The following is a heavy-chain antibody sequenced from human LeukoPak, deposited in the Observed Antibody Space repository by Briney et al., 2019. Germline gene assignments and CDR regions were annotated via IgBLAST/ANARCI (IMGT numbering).Heavy chain of an antibody. CDR3: APTPEAYTSNWNV. D-gene: IGHD6-13*01. CDR2: INPDTGFT. V-gene: IGHV1-2*02. J-gene: IGHJ4*02. Sequence: ASVTVSCTASGYSFSDDYMQWVRQAPGQGLEWMGWINPDTGFTNYAQTFQGRVIMTRDTPISTAYLEVRRLRSDDTAVYYCAPTPEAYTSNWNVWGQGTLVTVSS. CDR1: GYSFSDDY.